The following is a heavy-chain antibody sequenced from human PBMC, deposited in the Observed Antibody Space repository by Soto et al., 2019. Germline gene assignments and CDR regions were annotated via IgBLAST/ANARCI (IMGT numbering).Heavy chain of an antibody. J-gene: IGHJ4*02. CDR1: GGTFRSYS. Sequence: VQLVQSGAEVKKPGSSVKVSCKASGGTFRSYSLTWVRQARGQGLEWMGGFVPKFGSINYAQKFQARMTITADESTSTAHMELSSLRSEDTAVYYCVTGDNYYFDYWGQGTLVTVSS. V-gene: IGHV1-69*01. CDR2: FVPKFGSI. D-gene: IGHD1-20*01. CDR3: VTGDNYYFDY.